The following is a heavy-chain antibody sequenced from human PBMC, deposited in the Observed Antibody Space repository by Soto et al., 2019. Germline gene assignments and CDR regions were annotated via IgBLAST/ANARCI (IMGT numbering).Heavy chain of an antibody. Sequence: SVKVSCKASGGTFSSYAISWVRQAPGQGLEWMGGIIPIFGTANYAQKFQGRVTITADESTSTAYMELSSLRSEDTAVYYCASGEVAAYENWFDPWGQGTLVTVSS. CDR3: ASGEVAAYENWFDP. V-gene: IGHV1-69*13. D-gene: IGHD2-15*01. J-gene: IGHJ5*02. CDR1: GGTFSSYA. CDR2: IIPIFGTA.